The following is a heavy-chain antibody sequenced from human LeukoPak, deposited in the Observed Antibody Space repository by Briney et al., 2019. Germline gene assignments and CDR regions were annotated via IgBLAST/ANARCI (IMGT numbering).Heavy chain of an antibody. CDR2: IIPIFGTA. J-gene: IGHJ4*02. Sequence: VASVTVSCKASGGTFSSYAISWVRQAPGQGLEWMGGIIPIFGTANYAQKFQGRVTITADESTSTAYMELSSLRSEDTAVYYCARDPYSGYDLNYWGQGTLVTVSS. V-gene: IGHV1-69*13. CDR1: GGTFSSYA. D-gene: IGHD5-12*01. CDR3: ARDPYSGYDLNY.